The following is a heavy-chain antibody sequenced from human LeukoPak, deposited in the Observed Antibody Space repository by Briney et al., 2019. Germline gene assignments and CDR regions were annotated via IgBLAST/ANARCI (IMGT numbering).Heavy chain of an antibody. CDR3: ARDQGAPGPFDY. Sequence: SETLSLTCTVSGGSISSSNYYWSWIRQPAGKGLEWIGRIYTSGSTNYNPSLKSRVTMSVDTSKNQFSLKLSSVAAADTAVYYCARDQGAPGPFDYWGQGTLVTVSS. CDR1: GGSISSSNYY. J-gene: IGHJ4*02. V-gene: IGHV4-61*02. CDR2: IYTSGST.